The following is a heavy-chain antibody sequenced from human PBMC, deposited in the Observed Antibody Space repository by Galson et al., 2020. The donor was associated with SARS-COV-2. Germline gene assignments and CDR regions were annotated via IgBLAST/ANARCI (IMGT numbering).Heavy chain of an antibody. Sequence: GGSLRLSCAASGFTFSSYGMHWVRQAPGKGLEWVAVISYDGSNKYYADSVKGRFTISRDNSENTLYLQMNSLRAEDTAVYYCAKDLWELHSADAFDIWGQGTMVTVSS. D-gene: IGHD1-26*01. CDR3: AKDLWELHSADAFDI. CDR1: GFTFSSYG. V-gene: IGHV3-30*18. CDR2: ISYDGSNK. J-gene: IGHJ3*02.